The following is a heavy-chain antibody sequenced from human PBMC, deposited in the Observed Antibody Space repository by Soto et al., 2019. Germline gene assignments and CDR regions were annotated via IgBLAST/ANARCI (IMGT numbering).Heavy chain of an antibody. CDR1: ADSISSYY. J-gene: IGHJ4*02. Sequence: PSETLSLTCTVSADSISSYYWTWIRQPPGKGLEWIGYIYSSGSTNYNPSLKSRLTMSVDTSKNQFSLNLTSVTAADTAVYYCARFGSIAVTRFDYWGQGVLVTVSS. CDR3: ARFGSIAVTRFDY. CDR2: IYSSGST. D-gene: IGHD6-19*01. V-gene: IGHV4-59*08.